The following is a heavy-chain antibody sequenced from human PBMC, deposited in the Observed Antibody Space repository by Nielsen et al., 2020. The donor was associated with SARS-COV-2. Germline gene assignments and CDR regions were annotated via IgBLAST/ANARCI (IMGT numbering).Heavy chain of an antibody. J-gene: IGHJ6*02. V-gene: IGHV3-20*04. CDR2: INWNGGST. Sequence: GESLKISCAASGFTFDDYGMSWVRQAPGKGLEWVSGINWNGGSTGYADSVEGRFTISRDNSKNILDLHMNSLRAEDTAVYYCVRDKDSTTENLRMDVWGQGTTVTVSS. CDR3: VRDKDSTTENLRMDV. D-gene: IGHD4-17*01. CDR1: GFTFDDYG.